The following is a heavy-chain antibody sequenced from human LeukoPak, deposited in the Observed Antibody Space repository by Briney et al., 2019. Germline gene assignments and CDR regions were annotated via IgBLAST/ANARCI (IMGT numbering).Heavy chain of an antibody. V-gene: IGHV3-30-3*01. J-gene: IGHJ3*02. D-gene: IGHD6-13*01. Sequence: GGSLRLSRAASGFTFSSYAMHWVRQAPGKGLEWVAVISYDGSNKYYADSVKGRFTISRDNSKNTLYLQMNSLRAEDTAVYYCARALSSWYGVLGAFDIWGQGTMVTVSS. CDR3: ARALSSWYGVLGAFDI. CDR1: GFTFSSYA. CDR2: ISYDGSNK.